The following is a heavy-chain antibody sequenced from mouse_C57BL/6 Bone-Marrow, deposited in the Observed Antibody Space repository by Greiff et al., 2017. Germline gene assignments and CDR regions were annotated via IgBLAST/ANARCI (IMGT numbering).Heavy chain of an antibody. CDR1: GFNIKDYY. Sequence: EVKLMESGAELVKPGASVKLSCTASGFNIKDYYMHWVKQRTEQGLEWIGRIDPEDGETKYAPKFQGKATITADTSSNTAYLQLSSLTSEDTAVYYGAREYYGSSPFAYWGQGTLVTVSA. CDR3: AREYYGSSPFAY. V-gene: IGHV14-2*01. J-gene: IGHJ3*01. D-gene: IGHD1-1*01. CDR2: IDPEDGET.